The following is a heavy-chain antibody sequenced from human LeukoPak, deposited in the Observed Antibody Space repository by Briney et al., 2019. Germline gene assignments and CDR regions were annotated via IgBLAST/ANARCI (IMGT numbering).Heavy chain of an antibody. CDR2: IKSKIDGGTT. CDR1: GFTFSNAW. J-gene: IGHJ4*02. CDR3: TSGYSSGWYFIGY. V-gene: IGHV3-15*01. D-gene: IGHD6-19*01. Sequence: GGSLRLSCAASGFTFSNAWMSWVRQAPGQGLEWVGRIKSKIDGGTTDYPSPVKGSFTISRDDSKNKLDLKMNSLKTEATSVYYCTSGYSSGWYFIGYWGQGALVTVSS.